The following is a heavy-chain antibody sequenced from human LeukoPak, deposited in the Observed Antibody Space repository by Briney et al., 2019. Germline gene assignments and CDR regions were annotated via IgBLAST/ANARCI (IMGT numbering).Heavy chain of an antibody. D-gene: IGHD5-18*01. CDR3: ARFGGYSYGSAADY. V-gene: IGHV4-59*01. Sequence: PSETLSLTCTVSGGSISSYYWSWIRQPPGKGLEWIGYIYYSGSTNYNPSLKSRVTISVDTSKNQFSLKLSSVTAADTAVYYCARFGGYSYGSAADYWGQGTLLTVSS. J-gene: IGHJ4*02. CDR2: IYYSGST. CDR1: GGSISSYY.